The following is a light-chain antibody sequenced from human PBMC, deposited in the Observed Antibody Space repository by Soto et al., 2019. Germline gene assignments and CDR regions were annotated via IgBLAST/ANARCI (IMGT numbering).Light chain of an antibody. Sequence: QSVLTQPPSASGTPGQTVSISCSGGYSNIGSNSVNWYQQVPGTAPRLLIYSDNQRPSGVPDRFSASKSGTSASLAITGLLSEDEADFYCASWDDTLNGVVFGGGTKVTVL. CDR2: SDN. J-gene: IGLJ2*01. V-gene: IGLV1-44*01. CDR1: YSNIGSNS. CDR3: ASWDDTLNGVV.